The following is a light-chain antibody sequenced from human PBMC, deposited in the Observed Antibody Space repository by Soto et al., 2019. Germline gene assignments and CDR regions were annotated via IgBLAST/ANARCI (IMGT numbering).Light chain of an antibody. Sequence: DIVLSQSPSSPSASVGDSVTLPCRASQSISSYLTWYQQKPGQAPKLLIYAASSLQSGVPSRFSGSGSGTDFTLTISSLQPEDFATYYCQQSYSTPLTFGGGTKVDIK. J-gene: IGKJ4*02. CDR2: AAS. CDR1: QSISSY. CDR3: QQSYSTPLT. V-gene: IGKV1-39*01.